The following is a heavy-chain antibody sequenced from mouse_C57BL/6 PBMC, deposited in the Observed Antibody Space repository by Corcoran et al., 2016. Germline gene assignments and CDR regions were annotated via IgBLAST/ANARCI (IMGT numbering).Heavy chain of an antibody. CDR3: ARRDTGDAMDY. J-gene: IGHJ4*01. D-gene: IGHD1-1*01. CDR1: GYTFTDYY. Sequence: EVQLQQSGPELVKPGASVKISCKASGYTFTDYYMNWVKQSHGKSLEWIGDINPNNGGTSYNQKFKGKATLTVDKSSSTAYMELRSLTSEDSAVYYCARRDTGDAMDYWGQGTSVTVSS. V-gene: IGHV1-26*01. CDR2: INPNNGGT.